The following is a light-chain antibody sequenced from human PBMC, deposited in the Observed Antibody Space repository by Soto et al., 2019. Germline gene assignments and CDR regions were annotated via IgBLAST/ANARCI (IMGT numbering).Light chain of an antibody. CDR3: QQYNNWPWT. CDR2: GAS. V-gene: IGKV3-15*01. CDR1: QSVSSN. J-gene: IGKJ1*01. Sequence: EMVMTQSPATLSVSPGERATLSCRASQSVSSNLAWYQQKPGQAPRLLIYGASTRATGVPARFSGSGSGTEFTLTISSLQSEDIAVYSCQQYNNWPWTFGQGTKV.